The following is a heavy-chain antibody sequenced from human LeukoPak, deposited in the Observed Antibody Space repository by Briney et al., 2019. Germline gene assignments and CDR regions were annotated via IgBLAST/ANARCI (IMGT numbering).Heavy chain of an antibody. CDR2: ISSSSSTI. CDR1: GFTFSSYS. J-gene: IGHJ4*02. CDR3: ARRTYYDFWSGYPFDY. Sequence: PGGSLRLSCAASGFTFSSYSMNWVRQAPGKGLEWVSYISSSSSTIYYADSVKGRFTISRDNAKNSLYLQMNSLRAEDTAVYYCARRTYYDFWSGYPFDYWGQGTLVTVSS. V-gene: IGHV3-48*04. D-gene: IGHD3-3*01.